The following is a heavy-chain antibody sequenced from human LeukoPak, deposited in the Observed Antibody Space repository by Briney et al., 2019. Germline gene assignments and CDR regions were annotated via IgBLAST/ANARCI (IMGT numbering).Heavy chain of an antibody. Sequence: GASVKVSCKASGYTFIGYYMHWVRQAPGQGLEWMGWINPNSGGTNYAQKFQGRVTMTRDTSISTSYMELSRLRSDDTAVYYCARAWLRLNPYFDYWGQGTLVTVSS. CDR3: ARAWLRLNPYFDY. J-gene: IGHJ4*02. V-gene: IGHV1-2*02. D-gene: IGHD5-12*01. CDR2: INPNSGGT. CDR1: GYTFIGYY.